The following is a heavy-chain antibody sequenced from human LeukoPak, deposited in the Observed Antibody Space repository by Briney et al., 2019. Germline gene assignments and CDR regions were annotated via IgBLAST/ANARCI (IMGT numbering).Heavy chain of an antibody. V-gene: IGHV1-2*02. J-gene: IGHJ6*02. CDR2: INPNSGGT. Sequence: ASVKLSCTASGYTFTGYYMHWVRHAPGQGLKWMGWINPNSGGTNYAQKFQGRVTMTRDTSISTAYMELSKLRSDDTAVYYCARDQGATGVPAVYYYYGMDVWGQGTTVTVSS. CDR3: ARDQGATGVPAVYYYYGMDV. D-gene: IGHD5-12*01. CDR1: GYTFTGYY.